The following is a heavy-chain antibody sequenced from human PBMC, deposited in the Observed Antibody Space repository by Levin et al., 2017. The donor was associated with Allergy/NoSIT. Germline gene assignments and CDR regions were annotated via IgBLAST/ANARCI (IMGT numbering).Heavy chain of an antibody. V-gene: IGHV3-9*01. J-gene: IGHJ3*02. CDR2: ISWNSGSI. Sequence: PGESLKISCAASGFTFDDYAMHWVRQAPGKGLEWVSGISWNSGSIGYADSVKGRFTISRDNAKNSLYLQMNSLRAEDTALYYCAKDRGTMVRGVIWDAFDIWGQGTMVTVSS. CDR3: AKDRGTMVRGVIWDAFDI. CDR1: GFTFDDYA. D-gene: IGHD3-10*01.